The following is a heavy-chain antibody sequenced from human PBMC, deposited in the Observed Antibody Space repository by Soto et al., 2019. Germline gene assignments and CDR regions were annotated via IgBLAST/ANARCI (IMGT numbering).Heavy chain of an antibody. Sequence: QVQLQQWGAGLLKPSEPLSLTCAVYGGSFSGYYWSWIRQPPGKGLEWIGEINHSGSTNYNPSLKSRVTISVDTSKNQFPLKLSSVTAADTAVYYCARGRAARRGHHFDYWGQGTLVTVSS. CDR3: ARGRAARRGHHFDY. D-gene: IGHD6-6*01. CDR1: GGSFSGYY. V-gene: IGHV4-34*01. CDR2: INHSGST. J-gene: IGHJ4*02.